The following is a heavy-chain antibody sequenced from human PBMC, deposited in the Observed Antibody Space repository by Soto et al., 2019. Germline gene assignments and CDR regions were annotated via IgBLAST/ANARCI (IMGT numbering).Heavy chain of an antibody. CDR3: GLERTGTGGFDY. V-gene: IGHV1-2*02. J-gene: IGHJ4*02. D-gene: IGHD1-1*01. CDR2: INLESGGA. Sequence: QVQLVQSGAEVKKPGASVKVSCKASGHTFTGHHMHWVRQAPGQGLAWMTLINLESGGAIYAQKFQGRVTTTRDTSITTVYMDLSGLTYDDTAVYYCGLERTGTGGFDYWGQGTQVTVSS. CDR1: GHTFTGHH.